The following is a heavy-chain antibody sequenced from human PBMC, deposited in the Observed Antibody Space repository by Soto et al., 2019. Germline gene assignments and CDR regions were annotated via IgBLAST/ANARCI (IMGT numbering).Heavy chain of an antibody. J-gene: IGHJ1*01. Sequence: GGSLRLSCADSGFTFSRYAMHWFRQAPGKGLEWVAVISYDGSNKYYADSVKGRFTISRDNSKNTLYLQMNSLRAEDTAVYYCALSPSLRGHFQHWGQGTLVTVSS. CDR3: ALSPSLRGHFQH. CDR2: ISYDGSNK. CDR1: GFTFSRYA. V-gene: IGHV3-30-3*01. D-gene: IGHD6-6*01.